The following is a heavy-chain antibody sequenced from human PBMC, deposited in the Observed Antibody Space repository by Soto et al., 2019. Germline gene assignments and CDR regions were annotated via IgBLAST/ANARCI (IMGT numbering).Heavy chain of an antibody. Sequence: QVQLVQSGAEVKKPGASVKTSCMASGYTFTRYGMHWVRQAPGQRLEWLGWINAANGNVKYSEKFRGRVTITRDTAASTADMGRGSVRSEDTAVYYCARIVVAGYFDYWGQGALVNVSS. CDR2: INAANGNV. J-gene: IGHJ4*02. D-gene: IGHD6-19*01. CDR1: GYTFTRYG. CDR3: ARIVVAGYFDY. V-gene: IGHV1-3*01.